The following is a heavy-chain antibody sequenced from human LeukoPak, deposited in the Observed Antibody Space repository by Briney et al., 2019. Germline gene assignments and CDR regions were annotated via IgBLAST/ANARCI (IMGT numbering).Heavy chain of an antibody. V-gene: IGHV3-23*01. CDR1: GFTLSSYG. Sequence: WGSLTLSCAASGFTLSSYGMTCVRQAPGKGLEWVSAFSATDGSAQYAESVRGRFTISRDNSKNRLYLQMNSLRDEDTAVYFCAKARIAAAGTGAFDVWGQGTMVTVSS. D-gene: IGHD6-13*01. J-gene: IGHJ3*01. CDR2: FSATDGSA. CDR3: AKARIAAAGTGAFDV.